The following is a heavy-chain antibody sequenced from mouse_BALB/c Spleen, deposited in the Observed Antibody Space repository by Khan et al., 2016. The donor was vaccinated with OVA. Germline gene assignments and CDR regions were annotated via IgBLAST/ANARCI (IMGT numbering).Heavy chain of an antibody. J-gene: IGHJ3*01. CDR3: SSSRYWSWFAS. CDR2: IGSDSSTI. V-gene: IGHV5-17*02. D-gene: IGHD2-12*01. Sequence: EVELVESGGGLVQPGGSRKLSCTASGFTFRSFGMHWVRQAPETGLEWVAYIGSDSSTIYYADTVTGRFTIFRDNPTNTLLLQLTTLRSEDTAMYDGSSSRYWSWFASWGQGTLVTVSA. CDR1: GFTFRSFG.